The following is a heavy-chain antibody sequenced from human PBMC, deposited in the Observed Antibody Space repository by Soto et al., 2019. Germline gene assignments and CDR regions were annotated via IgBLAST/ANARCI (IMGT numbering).Heavy chain of an antibody. J-gene: IGHJ4*02. CDR3: ARSNVPNYYFDY. V-gene: IGHV1-18*01. D-gene: IGHD2-8*01. CDR1: GYTFTSYG. CDR2: ISPYFGNT. Sequence: ASVKVSCKASGYTFTSYGISWVRQAPGQGLEWMGWISPYFGNTNYAQKFQGRVTITADKSTSTAYMELSSLRSEDTAVYYCARSNVPNYYFDYWGQGTLVTVSS.